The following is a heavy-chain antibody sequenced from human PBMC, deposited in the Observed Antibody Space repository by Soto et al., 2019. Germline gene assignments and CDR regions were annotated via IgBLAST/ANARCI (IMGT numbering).Heavy chain of an antibody. Sequence: PSETLSLTCAVYGGSFSGYYWSWIRQPPGKGLEWIGEINHSGSTNYNPSLKSRVTISVDTSKNQFSLKLSSVTAADTAVYYCARRSWAHRLWFGELLILGYFDYWGQGTLVTVSS. CDR1: GGSFSGYY. V-gene: IGHV4-34*01. D-gene: IGHD3-10*01. CDR2: INHSGST. J-gene: IGHJ4*02. CDR3: ARRSWAHRLWFGELLILGYFDY.